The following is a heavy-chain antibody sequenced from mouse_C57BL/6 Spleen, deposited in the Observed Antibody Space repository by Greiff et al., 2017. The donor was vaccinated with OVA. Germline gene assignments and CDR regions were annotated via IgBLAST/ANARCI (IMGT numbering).Heavy chain of an antibody. CDR3: ARADDGYSFDY. V-gene: IGHV1-59*01. CDR1: GYTFTSYW. D-gene: IGHD2-3*01. CDR2: IAPSDSYT. J-gene: IGHJ2*01. Sequence: QVQLQQPGAELVRPGTSVKLSCKASGYTFTSYWMHWVKQRPGQGLEFICLIAPSDSYTNYNQKFKGKATLTVDTSSSTAYMQLSSLTSEDSAVYYCARADDGYSFDYWGQGTTLTVSA.